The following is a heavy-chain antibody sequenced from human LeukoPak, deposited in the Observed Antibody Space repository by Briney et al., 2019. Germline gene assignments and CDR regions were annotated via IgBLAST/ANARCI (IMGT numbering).Heavy chain of an antibody. CDR1: GGSISSGGYY. J-gene: IGHJ5*02. CDR2: IYYSGST. Sequence: SQTLSLTCTVSGGSISSGGYYWSWIRQHPGKGLEWIGYIYYSGSTYYNPSLKSRVTISVDTSKNQFSLKLSSVTAADTAVYYCARTDGSGSYWFDPWGQGTLVTVSS. V-gene: IGHV4-31*03. D-gene: IGHD3-10*01. CDR3: ARTDGSGSYWFDP.